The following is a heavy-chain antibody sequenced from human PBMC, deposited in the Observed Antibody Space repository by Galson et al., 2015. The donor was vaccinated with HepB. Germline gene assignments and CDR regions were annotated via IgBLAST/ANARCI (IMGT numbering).Heavy chain of an antibody. D-gene: IGHD5-12*01. CDR1: GFSFSLNS. CDR2: TSDDGNNK. CDR3: ARDLSSAYDVDF. Sequence: SLRLSCAASGFSFSLNSMHWVRQAPGKGLEWVAVTSDDGNNKHYAGSVKGRFTISRDNSKNTVYLQMNGLREEDTAVYYCARDLSSAYDVDFWGQGAPVAVSS. J-gene: IGHJ4*02. V-gene: IGHV3-30-3*01.